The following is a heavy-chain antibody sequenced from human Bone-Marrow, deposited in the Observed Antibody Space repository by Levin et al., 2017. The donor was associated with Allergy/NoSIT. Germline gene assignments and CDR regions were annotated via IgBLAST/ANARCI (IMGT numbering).Heavy chain of an antibody. CDR3: AREFRSGDPFDS. V-gene: IGHV4-38-2*02. Sequence: PSETLSLTCAVSGYSISSGYHWGWIRQPPGKGLDWIATISHSGSTFYSPSLKSRVTISVDTSKNQFSLELSSVTAADTAVYYCAREFRSGDPFDSWGQGTLVTVSS. CDR1: GYSISSGYH. D-gene: IGHD1-26*01. J-gene: IGHJ4*02. CDR2: ISHSGST.